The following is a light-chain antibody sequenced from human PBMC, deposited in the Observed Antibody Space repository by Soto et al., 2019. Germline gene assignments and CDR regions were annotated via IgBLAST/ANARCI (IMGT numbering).Light chain of an antibody. CDR1: QAISND. CDR2: ETS. J-gene: IGKJ1*01. Sequence: AIPMTQSPSSLFASVGDRVTISCRASQAISNDLAWYQQKPVKAPILLIYETSTLRSGVPSRFSGSRSGTDFTLTISTPQSEDFETYYCLQDYNCPRTFGQGTKVEIK. CDR3: LQDYNCPRT. V-gene: IGKV1-6*01.